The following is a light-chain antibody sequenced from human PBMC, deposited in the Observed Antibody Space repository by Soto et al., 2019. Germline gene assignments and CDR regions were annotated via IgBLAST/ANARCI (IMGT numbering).Light chain of an antibody. Sequence: QSVLTQPASVSGSPGQSITISCTGTSSDVGAYDFVSWYQQHPDKAPKLMIYEVRNRPSGVSNRFSGSKSVNTATLTISGLQAEGEADYYCSSYTTSSTRVFGTGTKVTVL. CDR1: SSDVGAYDF. CDR3: SSYTTSSTRV. CDR2: EVR. V-gene: IGLV2-14*03. J-gene: IGLJ1*01.